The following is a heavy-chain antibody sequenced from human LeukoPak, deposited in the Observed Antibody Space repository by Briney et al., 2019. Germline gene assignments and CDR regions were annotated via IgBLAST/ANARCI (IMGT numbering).Heavy chain of an antibody. J-gene: IGHJ1*01. CDR2: ISYDGRT. CDR3: VRVGLQQFGRNFFAL. D-gene: IGHD5-24*01. Sequence: SETLSLTCTVSSGTISSYYWIWLRQPPGQELKGWGYISYDGRTASHPSLNSRITILVDTSENPFTLELTSVPAAPPALYYCVRVGLQQFGRNFFALGGQGTL. CDR1: SGTISSYY. V-gene: IGHV4-59*01.